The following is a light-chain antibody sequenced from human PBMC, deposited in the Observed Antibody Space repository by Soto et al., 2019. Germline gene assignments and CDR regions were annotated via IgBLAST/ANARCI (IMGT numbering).Light chain of an antibody. CDR1: QSVSSSY. CDR3: QHYGDSPVT. CDR2: GAS. V-gene: IGKV3-20*01. Sequence: EIVFTHSPGTLSLSPGERATLSCRASQSVSSSYLAWYQQKPGQAPRLLIYGASSRATGTPDRFSGSGSGTDFTLTISRLEPEDFAVYYCQHYGDSPVTFGQGTKV. J-gene: IGKJ1*01.